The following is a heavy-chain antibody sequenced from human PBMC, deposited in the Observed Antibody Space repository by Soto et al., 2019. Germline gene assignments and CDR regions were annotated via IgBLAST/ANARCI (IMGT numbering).Heavy chain of an antibody. V-gene: IGHV3-30*18. D-gene: IGHD3-9*01. CDR1: GFTFSSYG. CDR3: AKGLRYFDWLLWDAFDI. CDR2: ISYDGSNK. J-gene: IGHJ3*02. Sequence: QVQLVESGGGVVQPGRSLRLSCAASGFTFSSYGMHWVRQAPGKGLEWVAVISYDGSNKYYADSVKGRFTISRDNSKNTLYLQMNSLRAEDTAVYYCAKGLRYFDWLLWDAFDIWGQGTMVTVSS.